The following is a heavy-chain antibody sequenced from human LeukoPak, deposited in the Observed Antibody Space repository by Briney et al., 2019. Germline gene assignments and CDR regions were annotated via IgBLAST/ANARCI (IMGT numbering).Heavy chain of an antibody. CDR3: AKPETTVTTTFDY. CDR1: GFTFSSYG. CDR2: IRYDGSNK. J-gene: IGHJ4*02. D-gene: IGHD4-17*01. V-gene: IGHV3-30*02. Sequence: GGSLRLSCAASGFTFSSYGMHWVRQAPGKGLEWVAFIRYDGSNKYYADSVKGRFTISRDNSKNTLYLQMNSLRAEDTAVYYCAKPETTVTTTFDYWGQGTLVTVSS.